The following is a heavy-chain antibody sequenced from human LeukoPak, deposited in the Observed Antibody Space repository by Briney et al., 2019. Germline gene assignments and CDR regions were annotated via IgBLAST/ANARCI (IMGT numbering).Heavy chain of an antibody. CDR1: GGSISSYY. CDR3: ARVPGIVVVPAAISVGAFDI. J-gene: IGHJ3*02. V-gene: IGHV4-59*01. D-gene: IGHD2-2*01. Sequence: SETLSLTCTVSGGSISSYYWSWIRQPPGKGLEWIGYIYYSGSTNYNPSLKSRVTISVDTSKNQFSLKLSSVTAADTVVYYCARVPGIVVVPAAISVGAFDIWGQGTMVTVSS. CDR2: IYYSGST.